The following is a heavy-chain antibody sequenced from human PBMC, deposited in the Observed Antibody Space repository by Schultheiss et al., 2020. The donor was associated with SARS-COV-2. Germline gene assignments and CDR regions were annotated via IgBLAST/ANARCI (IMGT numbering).Heavy chain of an antibody. CDR1: GGSISSSSYY. CDR2: IYYSGST. Sequence: SETLSLTCTVSGGSISSSSYYWGWIRQPPGKGLEWIGSIYYSGSTYYNPSLKSRVTISVDTSKNQFSLKLSSVTAADTAVYYCARLSVAEVVAAASGYGMDVWGQGTTVTVSS. CDR3: ARLSVAEVVAAASGYGMDV. V-gene: IGHV4-39*01. D-gene: IGHD2-15*01. J-gene: IGHJ6*02.